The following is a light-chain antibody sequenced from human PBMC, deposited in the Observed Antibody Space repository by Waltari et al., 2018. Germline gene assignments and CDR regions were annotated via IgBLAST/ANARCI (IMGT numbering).Light chain of an antibody. J-gene: IGLJ1*01. Sequence: SYVLTQPPSVSVAPGKTARITWGGDNIGSYSVHWYQQKPGQAPVLVIRYDSDRPSGIPERFSGSNSANTATLTISRVEAGDEANYYCQVWHAAIDPGVFGTGTEVTV. CDR2: YDS. CDR1: NIGSYS. CDR3: QVWHAAIDPGV. V-gene: IGLV3-21*04.